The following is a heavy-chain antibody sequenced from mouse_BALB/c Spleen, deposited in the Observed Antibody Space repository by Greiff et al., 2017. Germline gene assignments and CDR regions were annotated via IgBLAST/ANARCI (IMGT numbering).Heavy chain of an antibody. V-gene: IGHV7-3*02. CDR2: IRNKANGYTT. CDR1: GFTFTDYY. J-gene: IGHJ3*01. D-gene: IGHD1-1*01. Sequence: EVKLVESGGGLVQPGGSLRLSCATSGFTFTDYYMSWVRQPPGKALEWLGFIRNKANGYTTEYSASVKGRFTISRDNSQSILYLQMNTLRAEDSATYYCAREIRYYGSSSWFAYWGQGTLVTVSA. CDR3: AREIRYYGSSSWFAY.